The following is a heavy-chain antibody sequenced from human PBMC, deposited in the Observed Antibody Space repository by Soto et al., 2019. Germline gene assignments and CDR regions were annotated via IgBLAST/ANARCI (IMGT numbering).Heavy chain of an antibody. CDR1: GYTFTGYY. CDR2: INPNSGST. V-gene: IGHV1-2*04. CDR3: ARGTDVVVVGAAELVGSDYGMDV. Sequence: QVQLVQSGAEVKKPGASVKVSCKASGYTFTGYYMHWVRQAPGQGREWMGWINPNSGSTNYAQKIQGWVSITRDTSISSAYMELSRRSSEVAAVYYCARGTDVVVVGAAELVGSDYGMDVWGQGTTVTVSS. J-gene: IGHJ6*02. D-gene: IGHD2-15*01.